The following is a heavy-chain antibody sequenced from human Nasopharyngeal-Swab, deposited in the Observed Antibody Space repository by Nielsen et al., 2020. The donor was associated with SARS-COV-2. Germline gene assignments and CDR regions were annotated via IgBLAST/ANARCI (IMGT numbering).Heavy chain of an antibody. V-gene: IGHV1-2*06. J-gene: IGHJ4*02. CDR3: ARDRDIAVARAPFDY. Sequence: ASVKVSCKASGYTFTGYYMHWVRQAPGQGLEWMGRINPNSGGTNYAQKFQGRVTMTRDTSISTAYMELRSLRSDDTAVYYCARDRDIAVARAPFDYWGQGTLVTVSS. D-gene: IGHD6-19*01. CDR1: GYTFTGYY. CDR2: INPNSGGT.